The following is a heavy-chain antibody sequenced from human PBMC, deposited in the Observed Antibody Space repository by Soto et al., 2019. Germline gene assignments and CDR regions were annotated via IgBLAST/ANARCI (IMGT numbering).Heavy chain of an antibody. CDR1: GFPFRLAA. J-gene: IGHJ5*02. V-gene: IGHV3-23*01. CDR2: ISGSGGST. CDR3: AKGYWFDP. Sequence: GGALRLSCAASGFPFRLAAMSCVRQAPGKGLEWVSAISGSGGSTYYADSVKGRFTISRDNSKNTLYLQMNSLRAEDTAVYYCAKGYWFDPWGQGTRVNVS.